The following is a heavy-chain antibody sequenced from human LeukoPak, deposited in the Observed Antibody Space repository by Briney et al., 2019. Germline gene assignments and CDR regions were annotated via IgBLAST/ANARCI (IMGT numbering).Heavy chain of an antibody. CDR2: INPNSGGT. CDR1: GYTFTGYY. V-gene: IGHV1-2*02. D-gene: IGHD6-19*01. Sequence: ASVKVSCKASGYTFTGYYMHCVRQAPGERLEAIGWINPNSGGTNYAQQFQGRVTMTRDTSISTAYMELSRLRSDDTAVYYCARIGDSSGWEPFDYWGQGTLVTVSS. J-gene: IGHJ4*02. CDR3: ARIGDSSGWEPFDY.